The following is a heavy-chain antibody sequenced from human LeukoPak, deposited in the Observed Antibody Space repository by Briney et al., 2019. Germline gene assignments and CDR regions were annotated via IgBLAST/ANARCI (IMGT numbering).Heavy chain of an antibody. V-gene: IGHV1-8*01. CDR2: MNPNSGNT. CDR1: GYTFTSYD. CDR3: ARGWTGREWELLFHYYYYMDV. D-gene: IGHD1-26*01. J-gene: IGHJ6*03. Sequence: GASVKVSCKASGYTFTSYDINWVRQATGQGLEWMGWMNPNSGNTGYAQKFQGRVTMTRNTSISTAYMELSSLRSEDTAVYYCARGWTGREWELLFHYYYYMDVWGKGTTVTVSS.